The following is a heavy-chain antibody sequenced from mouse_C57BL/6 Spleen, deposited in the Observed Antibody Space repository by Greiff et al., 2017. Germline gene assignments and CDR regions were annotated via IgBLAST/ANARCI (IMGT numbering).Heavy chain of an antibody. Sequence: EVKVVDSGGGLVQPGGSLKLSCAASGFTFSDYYMYWVRQTPEKRLEWVAYISNGGGSTYYPDTVKGRFTISRDNAKNTLYLQMSRLKSEDTAMYYCARQGTTVVARYWYFDVWGTGTTVTVSS. CDR3: ARQGTTVVARYWYFDV. V-gene: IGHV5-12*01. J-gene: IGHJ1*03. CDR2: ISNGGGST. D-gene: IGHD1-1*01. CDR1: GFTFSDYY.